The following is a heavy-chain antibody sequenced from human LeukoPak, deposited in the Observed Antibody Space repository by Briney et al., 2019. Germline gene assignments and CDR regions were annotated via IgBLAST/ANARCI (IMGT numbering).Heavy chain of an antibody. Sequence: SETLSLTCTVSGGSIIRYLWSSIRQPAGKGLEWIGRIYTSGSTNYNPPLKSRVTMSVDTAKNQFSLKLSSVTAADTAVYYCARDTGIRGYSGYDLGYWGQGTLVTVSS. CDR1: GGSIIRYL. D-gene: IGHD5-12*01. J-gene: IGHJ4*02. CDR2: IYTSGST. V-gene: IGHV4-4*07. CDR3: ARDTGIRGYSGYDLGY.